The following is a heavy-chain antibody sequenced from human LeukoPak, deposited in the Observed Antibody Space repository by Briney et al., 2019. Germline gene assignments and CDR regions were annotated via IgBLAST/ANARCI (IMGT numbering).Heavy chain of an antibody. D-gene: IGHD5-18*01. CDR2: IFQGGGEI. V-gene: IGHV3-53*01. CDR3: ATYRQVMLPFES. Sequence: PSGTLSLTCTVSGGSISSYYWSWVRQPPGKGLEWVSSIFQGGGEIHYADSVRGRFTISRDNSKNTLFLQMNSLRAEDTAIYYCATYRQVMLPFESWGRGTLVTVSS. J-gene: IGHJ4*02. CDR1: GGSISSYY.